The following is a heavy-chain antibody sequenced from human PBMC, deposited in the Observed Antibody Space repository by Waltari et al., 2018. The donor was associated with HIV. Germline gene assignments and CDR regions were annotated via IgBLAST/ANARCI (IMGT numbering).Heavy chain of an antibody. CDR1: GFTFSRYS. V-gene: IGHV3-48*01. D-gene: IGHD2-21*02. CDR3: ARDARGDPGAFDI. Sequence: EVQLVESGGGLVQPGGSLRLSCAASGFTFSRYSMNWVRPAPGKGLEWVSYISSSSSTIYYADSVKGRFTISRDNAKNSLYLQMNSLRAEDTAVYYCARDARGDPGAFDIWGQGTMVTVSS. J-gene: IGHJ3*02. CDR2: ISSSSSTI.